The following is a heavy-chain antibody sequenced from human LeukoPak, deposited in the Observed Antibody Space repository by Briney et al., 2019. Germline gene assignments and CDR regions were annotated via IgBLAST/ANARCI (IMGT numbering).Heavy chain of an antibody. V-gene: IGHV3-30*02. Sequence: GGSLRLSCAASGFTFSSYGMHWVRQAPGKGLEWVAFIRYDGSNKYYADSVKGRFTISRDNSKNTLYLQMNSLRAEDTAAYYCAKASYDFWSGYYNGGFGYFDYWGQGTLVIVSS. CDR1: GFTFSSYG. D-gene: IGHD3-3*01. J-gene: IGHJ4*02. CDR3: AKASYDFWSGYYNGGFGYFDY. CDR2: IRYDGSNK.